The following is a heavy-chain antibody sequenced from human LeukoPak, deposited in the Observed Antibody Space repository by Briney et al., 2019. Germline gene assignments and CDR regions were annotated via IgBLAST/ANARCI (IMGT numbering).Heavy chain of an antibody. V-gene: IGHV3-30*04. J-gene: IGHJ4*02. CDR3: ARGRYSSGWYYFDY. CDR2: ISYDGSNK. D-gene: IGHD6-19*01. CDR1: GFTFSSYA. Sequence: GGSLRLSCAASGFTFSSYAMHWVRQAPGKGLEWVAVISYDGSNKYYADSVKGRFTISRDNSKNTLYLQMNSLRAEDTAVYYCARGRYSSGWYYFDYWGQGTLITVSS.